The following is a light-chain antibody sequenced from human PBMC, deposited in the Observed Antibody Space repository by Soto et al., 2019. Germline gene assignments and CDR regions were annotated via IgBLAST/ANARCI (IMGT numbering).Light chain of an antibody. J-gene: IGLJ1*01. Sequence: QSVLTQPASVSGSPGQSITISCTGTSSDVGAYKYVSWYQQDPGKAPKLLIYEVSNRPSGVPNRFSASKSGNTASLTISGLQAEDEADYYCSSYTSSSTYVFGTGTKVTVL. V-gene: IGLV2-14*01. CDR3: SSYTSSSTYV. CDR2: EVS. CDR1: SSDVGAYKY.